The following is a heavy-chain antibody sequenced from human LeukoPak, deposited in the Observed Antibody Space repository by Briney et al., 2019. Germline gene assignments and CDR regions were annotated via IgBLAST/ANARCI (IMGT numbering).Heavy chain of an antibody. Sequence: SVKVSCKASGGTFSSYAISWVGQAPGKGLEWMGGIIPIFGTANYAQKFQGRVTITADESTSTAYMELSSLRSEDTAVYYCASRRDGYNPFDYWGQGTLVTVSS. CDR1: GGTFSSYA. V-gene: IGHV1-69*13. CDR2: IIPIFGTA. D-gene: IGHD5-24*01. CDR3: ASRRDGYNPFDY. J-gene: IGHJ4*02.